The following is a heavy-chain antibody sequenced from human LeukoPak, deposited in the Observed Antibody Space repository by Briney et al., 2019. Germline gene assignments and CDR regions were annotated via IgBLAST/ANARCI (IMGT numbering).Heavy chain of an antibody. CDR1: GGSFSGYY. J-gene: IGHJ4*02. V-gene: IGHV4-34*01. Sequence: SETLSLTCAVSGGSFSGYYWSWIRQPPGKGLEWIGEINHSGSTNYNPSLKSRVTISVDTSKNQFSLKLSSVTAADTAVYYCARFNGGYGGHVDYWGQGTLVTVSS. D-gene: IGHD5-12*01. CDR2: INHSGST. CDR3: ARFNGGYGGHVDY.